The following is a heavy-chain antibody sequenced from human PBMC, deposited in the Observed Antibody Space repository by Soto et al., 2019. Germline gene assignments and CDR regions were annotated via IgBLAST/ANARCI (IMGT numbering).Heavy chain of an antibody. V-gene: IGHV1-8*02. J-gene: IGHJ6*02. Sequence: ASVKVSCKASGYDFTAYDIDWVRQASGRGLELMGWMNPINGATGSARRFQGRVSMTRDTATGTAYLELTSLRSDDSAVYYCGRGPSPRAPAGGTPYYYAMDVWGPGTTVTV. CDR1: GYDFTAYD. CDR3: GRGPSPRAPAGGTPYYYAMDV. D-gene: IGHD6-13*01. CDR2: MNPINGAT.